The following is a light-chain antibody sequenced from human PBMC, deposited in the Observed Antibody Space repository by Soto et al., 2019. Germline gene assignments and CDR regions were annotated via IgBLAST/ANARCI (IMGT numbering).Light chain of an antibody. CDR3: EQYDSRSPWT. V-gene: IGKV1-5*01. CDR1: ESVTIW. CDR2: DAS. J-gene: IGKJ1*01. Sequence: DIQLTQSPSSLSASVGDRVTITCRASESVTIWLAWYQQNPGKAPRLLIYDASTLEGGVPSRFSASGSGTEFTLTISSLQPDDFATYYCEQYDSRSPWTFGQGTKIEIK.